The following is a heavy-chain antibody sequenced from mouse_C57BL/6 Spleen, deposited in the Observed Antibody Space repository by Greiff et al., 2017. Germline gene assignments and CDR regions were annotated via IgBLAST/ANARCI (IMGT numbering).Heavy chain of an antibody. CDR1: GYTFTSYW. J-gene: IGHJ4*01. D-gene: IGHD2-1*01. Sequence: VQLQQPGAELVKPGASVKLSCKASGYTFTSYWMHWVKQRPGQGLEWIGMIHPNSGSTNYNEKFKSKATLTVDKSTSTAYMQLSSLTSEDSAVYYCAHYRNYFYAMDYWGQGTSVTVSS. CDR3: AHYRNYFYAMDY. V-gene: IGHV1-64*01. CDR2: IHPNSGST.